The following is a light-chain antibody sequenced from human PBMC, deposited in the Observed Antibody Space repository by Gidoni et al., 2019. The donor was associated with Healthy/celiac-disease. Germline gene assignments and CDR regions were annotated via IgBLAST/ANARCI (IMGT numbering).Light chain of an antibody. J-gene: IGKJ4*01. CDR3: QQYGSSPLT. CDR1: QSVSSSY. Sequence: EIVLTQSPGTLSSSPGERATLSCRASQSVSSSYLAWYQQKPGQAPRLLIYGASSMATGIPARFSGSGSGTDFTLTISRLEPEDFAVYYFQQYGSSPLTFGGGTKVEIK. V-gene: IGKV3-20*01. CDR2: GAS.